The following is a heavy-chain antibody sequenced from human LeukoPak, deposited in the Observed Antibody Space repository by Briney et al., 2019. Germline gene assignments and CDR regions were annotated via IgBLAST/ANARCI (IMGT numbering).Heavy chain of an antibody. D-gene: IGHD6-19*01. CDR1: GFNFSSYG. Sequence: GRSLRLSCAASGFNFSSYGMHWVRQAPGKGLEWVAVISYDGNNKYCADSVKGRFTISRDNSKNTLYLQMDNLRAEDTAVYYCAKYQRQWLPKGGFDYWGQGTLVTVSS. V-gene: IGHV3-30*18. J-gene: IGHJ4*02. CDR2: ISYDGNNK. CDR3: AKYQRQWLPKGGFDY.